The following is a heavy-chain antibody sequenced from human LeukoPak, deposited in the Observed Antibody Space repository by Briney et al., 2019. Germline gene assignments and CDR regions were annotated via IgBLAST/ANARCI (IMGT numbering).Heavy chain of an antibody. J-gene: IGHJ3*02. Sequence: ASVEVSCKASGYTFTGSYMHWVRQAPGQGVEWMGWINPNSGGTNYAQKFQGRVTMTRDTSISTAYMELSRLRSDDTAVYYCARCPYCGGDCYSAAFDIWGQGTMVTVSS. CDR2: INPNSGGT. V-gene: IGHV1-2*02. CDR3: ARCPYCGGDCYSAAFDI. CDR1: GYTFTGSY. D-gene: IGHD2-21*02.